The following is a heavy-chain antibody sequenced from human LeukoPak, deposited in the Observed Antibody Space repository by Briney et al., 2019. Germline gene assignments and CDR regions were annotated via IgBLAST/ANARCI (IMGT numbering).Heavy chain of an antibody. V-gene: IGHV3-21*04. CDR2: ISSSSTYI. J-gene: IGHJ4*02. Sequence: PGGSLRLSCAASGFTFSSYSMNWVRQAPGKGLEWVSSISSSSTYIYYADSVKGRFTISRDNSKNTLYLQMNSLRAEDTAVYYCAKDYYYCAGSYSYDFDYWGQGTLVTVSS. CDR3: AKDYYYCAGSYSYDFDY. D-gene: IGHD3-10*01. CDR1: GFTFSSYS.